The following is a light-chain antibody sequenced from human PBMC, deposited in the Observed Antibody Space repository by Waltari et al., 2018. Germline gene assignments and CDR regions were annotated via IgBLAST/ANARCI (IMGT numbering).Light chain of an antibody. Sequence: QSALTQPASVSGSPGQSVTISCTGTSSDVGNYNLVSWYQQYPGKAPKVMIYDDNRPPSGFSVRFSGSKSGNTASLTISGVQAEDEADYYCCSYAGSYTWVFGGGTKLTVL. J-gene: IGLJ3*02. CDR2: DDN. V-gene: IGLV2-23*01. CDR1: SSDVGNYNL. CDR3: CSYAGSYTWV.